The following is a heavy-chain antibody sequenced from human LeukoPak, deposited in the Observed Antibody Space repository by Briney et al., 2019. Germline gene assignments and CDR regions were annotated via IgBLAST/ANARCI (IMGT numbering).Heavy chain of an antibody. J-gene: IGHJ4*02. D-gene: IGHD3-22*01. V-gene: IGHV5-51*01. CDR2: IYPGDSDT. CDR1: GYSFSSYW. CDR3: ARRPKGYYYDSSGHFYFDY. Sequence: GESLKISCKGSGYSFSSYWIGWVRQMPGKGLEWMGIIYPGDSDTRYSPSFQGQVTISADKSISTAYLQWSSLKASDTAMYYCARRPKGYYYDSSGHFYFDYWGQGTLVTVSS.